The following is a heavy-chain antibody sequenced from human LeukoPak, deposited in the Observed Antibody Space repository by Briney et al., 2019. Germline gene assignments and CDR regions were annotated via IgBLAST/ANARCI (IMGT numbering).Heavy chain of an antibody. J-gene: IGHJ4*02. D-gene: IGHD2-15*01. V-gene: IGHV3-21*01. Sequence: GGSLRLSCAASGFTFSSYSMNWVRQAPGKGLEWVSSISSSSSYIYYADSVKGRFAISRDNAKNSLYLQMNSLRAEDTAVYYCARAPGRNFFDYWGQGTLVTVSS. CDR1: GFTFSSYS. CDR3: ARAPGRNFFDY. CDR2: ISSSSSYI.